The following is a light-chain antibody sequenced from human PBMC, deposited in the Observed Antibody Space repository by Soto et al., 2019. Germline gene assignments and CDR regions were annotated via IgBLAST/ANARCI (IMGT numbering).Light chain of an antibody. CDR3: QHFSSSLLT. Sequence: EVVLTQSPGTLSLSPGERATLSCRASQSVSDTYLAWYQQKPGQAPRLLIYGASIRVTGIPDRFSGSGSGTDFTLTISRLEPEDFAVYYCQHFSSSLLTFGPGTKVDIK. CDR2: GAS. J-gene: IGKJ3*01. CDR1: QSVSDTY. V-gene: IGKV3-20*01.